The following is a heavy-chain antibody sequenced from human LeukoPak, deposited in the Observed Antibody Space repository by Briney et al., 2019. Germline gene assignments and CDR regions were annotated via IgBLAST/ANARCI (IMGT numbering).Heavy chain of an antibody. J-gene: IGHJ6*02. CDR2: IYPGDSDT. CDR1: GYSFTSYW. V-gene: IGHV5-51*01. Sequence: GESLQISCKGSGYSFTSYWIGLVRQLPGKGLEWMGIIYPGDSDTRYSPSFQGQVTISADKSISTAYLQWSSLKASDTAMYYCALGIGTYYYGMDVWGQGTTVTVSS. D-gene: IGHD1-1*01. CDR3: ALGIGTYYYGMDV.